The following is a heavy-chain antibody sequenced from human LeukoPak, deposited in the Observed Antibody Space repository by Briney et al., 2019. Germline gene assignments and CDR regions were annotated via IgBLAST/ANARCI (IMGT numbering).Heavy chain of an antibody. CDR2: INSDGSST. Sequence: PGGSLRLSCAASGFTFSSYWMHWVRQAPGKGLVWVSRINSDGSSTSYADSVKGRFTISRGNAKNTLYLQMNSLRAEDTAVYYCALGSYYDFWSGYYFKAFDIWGQGTMVTVSS. CDR3: ALGSYYDFWSGYYFKAFDI. J-gene: IGHJ3*02. CDR1: GFTFSSYW. V-gene: IGHV3-74*01. D-gene: IGHD3-3*01.